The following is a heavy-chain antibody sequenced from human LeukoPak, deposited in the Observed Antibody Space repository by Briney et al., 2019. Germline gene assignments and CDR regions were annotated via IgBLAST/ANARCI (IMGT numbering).Heavy chain of an antibody. CDR2: ISGSGGST. J-gene: IGHJ4*02. Sequence: GGSPRLSCAASGFTFSSYAMSGGRQAPGKGLEWVSAISGSGGSTYYADSVKGRFTISRDNSKNTLYLQMNSLRAEDTAVYYCAKPISRDGYNYNFDYWGQGTLVTVSS. V-gene: IGHV3-23*01. CDR3: AKPISRDGYNYNFDY. CDR1: GFTFSSYA. D-gene: IGHD5-24*01.